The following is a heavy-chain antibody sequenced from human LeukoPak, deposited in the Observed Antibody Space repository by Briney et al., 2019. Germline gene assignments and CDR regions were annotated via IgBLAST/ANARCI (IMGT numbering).Heavy chain of an antibody. CDR1: GFTFDNYA. Sequence: PGTSLRLRCAASGFTFDNYAMHWVRQAPGKGLEWVALISNDGTNKYYADSVKGRFTMSRDNSKSTVYLQVNSLRAEDTAVYYCAVGLTIWGQGTMVTVSS. CDR2: ISNDGTNK. CDR3: AVGLTI. J-gene: IGHJ3*02. V-gene: IGHV3-30-3*01. D-gene: IGHD1-26*01.